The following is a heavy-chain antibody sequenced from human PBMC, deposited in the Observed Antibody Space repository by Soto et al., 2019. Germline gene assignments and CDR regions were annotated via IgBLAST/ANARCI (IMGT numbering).Heavy chain of an antibody. V-gene: IGHV3-9*01. D-gene: IGHD5-12*01. J-gene: IGHJ4*02. CDR2: ISWSSGSI. CDR3: AKDIGYSGYDSRFDY. CDR1: GFTFDDYA. Sequence: EVQLVESGGGLVQPGRSLRLSCAASGFTFDDYAMHWVRQAPGKGLEGVSGISWSSGSICYADSVKGRFTISRDNAKHSLYLQMNSLRAEDTALYYCAKDIGYSGYDSRFDYWGQGTLVTVSS.